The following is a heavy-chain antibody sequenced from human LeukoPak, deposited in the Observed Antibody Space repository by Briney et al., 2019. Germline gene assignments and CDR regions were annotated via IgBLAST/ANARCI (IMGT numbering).Heavy chain of an antibody. D-gene: IGHD6-13*01. CDR3: ATSAADDYYYYYYMDV. Sequence: QPGGSLRLSCAASGFTFSSYWMSWVRQAPGKGLGWVANIKQDGSEKYYVDSVKGRFTISRDNAKNSLYLQMNSLRAEDTAVYYCATSAADDYYYYYYMDVWGKGTTVTVSS. CDR2: IKQDGSEK. J-gene: IGHJ6*03. V-gene: IGHV3-7*01. CDR1: GFTFSSYW.